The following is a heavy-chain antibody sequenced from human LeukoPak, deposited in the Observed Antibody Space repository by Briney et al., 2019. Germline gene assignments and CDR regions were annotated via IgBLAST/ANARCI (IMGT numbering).Heavy chain of an antibody. CDR2: ISGTGGRT. J-gene: IGHJ4*02. V-gene: IGHV3-23*01. D-gene: IGHD6-13*01. Sequence: GGSLRLSCAASGFAFSSYDMSWVRQAPGKGLEWVSSISGTGGRTYYADSVKGRFTISRDNSKNTLDLQMNSLRADDTAVYYCARDGYSNYWYLNLWGQGTLVTVSS. CDR1: GFAFSSYD. CDR3: ARDGYSNYWYLNL.